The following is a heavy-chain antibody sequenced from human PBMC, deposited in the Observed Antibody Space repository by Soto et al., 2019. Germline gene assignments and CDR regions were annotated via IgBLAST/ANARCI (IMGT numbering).Heavy chain of an antibody. CDR2: IYYSGST. CDR3: ASHDYGDYEMVFDP. Sequence: SETLSLTCTVSGGSISRYYWSWFRQPPGKGLEWIGYIYYSGSTNYNPSLKSRVTISVDTSKIQFSLKLSSVTAADTAVYHCASHDYGDYEMVFDPWGQGTLVTVSS. D-gene: IGHD4-17*01. CDR1: GGSISRYY. V-gene: IGHV4-59*01. J-gene: IGHJ5*02.